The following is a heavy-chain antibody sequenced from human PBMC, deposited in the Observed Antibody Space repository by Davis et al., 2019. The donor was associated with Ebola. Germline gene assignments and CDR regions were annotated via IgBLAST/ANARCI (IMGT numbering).Heavy chain of an antibody. CDR3: ARRRSYFDY. D-gene: IGHD4-17*01. Sequence: MPSETLSLTCAVYGGSFSSYYWGWIRQPPGKGLEWIGSIYYSGSTNYNPSLKSRVTISVDTSTNQFSLKLSSVTAADTAVYYCARRRSYFDYWGQGTLVTVSS. CDR1: GGSFSSYY. J-gene: IGHJ4*02. V-gene: IGHV4-59*08. CDR2: IYYSGST.